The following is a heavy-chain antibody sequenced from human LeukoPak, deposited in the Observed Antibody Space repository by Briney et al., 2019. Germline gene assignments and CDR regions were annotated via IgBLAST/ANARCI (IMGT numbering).Heavy chain of an antibody. CDR3: ARLLCSSTSCYGGDAFDI. J-gene: IGHJ3*02. D-gene: IGHD2-2*01. CDR1: GYTLTSYA. CDR2: INTNTGNP. V-gene: IGHV7-4-1*02. Sequence: ASVKVSCKASGYTLTSYAMNWVRQAPGQGLEWMGWINTNTGNPTYAQGFTGRFVFSLDTSVSTAYLQISSLKAEDTAVYYCARLLCSSTSCYGGDAFDIWGQGTMVTVSS.